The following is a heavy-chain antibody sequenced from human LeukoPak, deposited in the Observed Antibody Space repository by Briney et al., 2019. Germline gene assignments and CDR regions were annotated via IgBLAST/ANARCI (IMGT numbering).Heavy chain of an antibody. CDR1: GGPISSYY. J-gene: IGHJ4*02. D-gene: IGHD6-19*01. V-gene: IGHV4-4*07. Sequence: SETLSLTCTVSGGPISSYYWSWIRQPAGKGLEWIGRIYTSGNTNHNPSLKSRVTMSIDTSKKQFSLRLSSVTAADTAVYYCASEDSSGWYYFDNWGQGTLVTVSS. CDR2: IYTSGNT. CDR3: ASEDSSGWYYFDN.